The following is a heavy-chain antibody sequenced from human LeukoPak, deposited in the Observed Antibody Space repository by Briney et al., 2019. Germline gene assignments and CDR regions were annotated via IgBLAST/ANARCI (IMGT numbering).Heavy chain of an antibody. J-gene: IGHJ5*02. CDR2: IYYSGST. Sequence: SETLSLTCTVSGGSISSSSYYWGWIRQPPGKGLEWIGSIYYSGSTYYNPSLKSRVTISVDTSKNQFSLKLSSVTAADTAMYYCARHVTGGGFDPWGQGTLVTVSS. V-gene: IGHV4-39*01. CDR1: GGSISSSSYY. CDR3: ARHVTGGGFDP. D-gene: IGHD3-16*01.